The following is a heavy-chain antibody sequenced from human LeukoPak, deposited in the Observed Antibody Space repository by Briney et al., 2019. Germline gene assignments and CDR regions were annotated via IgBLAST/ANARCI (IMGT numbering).Heavy chain of an antibody. J-gene: IGHJ4*02. D-gene: IGHD3-22*01. V-gene: IGHV3-49*03. CDR3: TRSYYYDSSGYYY. CDR1: GFTFGDYA. CDR2: IRGKAYGGTT. Sequence: TGGSLRLSGTASGFTFGDYAMSWFRQAPGKGLEWVGFIRGKAYGGTTEYAASVKGRFTISRDDSKSIAYLQINRPKTEDTAVYYCTRSYYYDSSGYYYWGQGTLVTVSS.